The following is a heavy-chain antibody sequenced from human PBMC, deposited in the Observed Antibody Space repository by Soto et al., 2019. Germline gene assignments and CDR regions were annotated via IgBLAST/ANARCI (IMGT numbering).Heavy chain of an antibody. Sequence: QVQLVQSGAEVKKPGSSVKVSCKASGGTFSSYTISWVRQAPGQGLEWMGRIIPILGIANYAQKFQGRVTITADKSTSTAYMELSCLRSEDTAVYYCARGGSSAVRDWFDPWGQGTLVTVSS. J-gene: IGHJ5*02. D-gene: IGHD6-13*01. CDR2: IIPILGIA. CDR1: GGTFSSYT. CDR3: ARGGSSAVRDWFDP. V-gene: IGHV1-69*02.